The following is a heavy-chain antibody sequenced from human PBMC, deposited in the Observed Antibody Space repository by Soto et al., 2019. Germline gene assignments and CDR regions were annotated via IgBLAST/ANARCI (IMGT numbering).Heavy chain of an antibody. CDR2: ISGSGGST. CDR3: AKFGHRDIVVVPAARRYFDL. CDR1: GFTFSSYA. V-gene: IGHV3-23*01. Sequence: EVQLLESGGGLVQPGGSLRLSCAASGFTFSSYAMCWVRQAPGKGLEWVSAISGSGGSTYYADSVKGRFTISRDNSKNTLYLQMNSLRAEDTAVYYCAKFGHRDIVVVPAARRYFDLWGRGTLVTVSS. J-gene: IGHJ2*01. D-gene: IGHD2-2*01.